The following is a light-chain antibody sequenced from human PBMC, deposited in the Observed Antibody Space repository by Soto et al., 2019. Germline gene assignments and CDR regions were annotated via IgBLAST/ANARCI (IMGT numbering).Light chain of an antibody. J-gene: IGLJ1*01. CDR3: QVWDDNSDHHV. CDR1: NIGGKS. CDR2: DDS. V-gene: IGLV3-21*02. Sequence: SYELAQTSSVSVAPGQTASISCGGNNIGGKSVHWYQQKPGQAPVVVVYDDSDRPSGIPERFSGSNSGNTATLTISRVEAGDEADYHCQVWDDNSDHHVFGTGTKVTVL.